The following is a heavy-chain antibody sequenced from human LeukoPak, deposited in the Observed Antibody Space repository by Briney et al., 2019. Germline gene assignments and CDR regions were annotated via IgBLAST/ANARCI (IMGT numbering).Heavy chain of an antibody. CDR1: GFTFSRTG. Sequence: GASLRLSCAASGFTFSRTGMSWVRQAPGKGLEWVSTMSGSGQSTYYADSLRGRFTVSRDNSKNTLYLQMDNLRPDDTAVYYCAKDPLGYSSGPAGHWGQGTLVAVS. D-gene: IGHD6-19*01. V-gene: IGHV3-23*01. J-gene: IGHJ4*02. CDR2: MSGSGQST. CDR3: AKDPLGYSSGPAGH.